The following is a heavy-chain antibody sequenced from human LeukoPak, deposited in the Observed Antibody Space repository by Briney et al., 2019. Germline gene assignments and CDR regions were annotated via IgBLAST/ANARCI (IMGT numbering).Heavy chain of an antibody. D-gene: IGHD3-22*01. CDR1: GGSISGYY. Sequence: PSETLSLTCTVSGGSISGYYWSWIRQPPGKGLEWIGYIYYSGSTNYNPSLKSRVTISVDTSKNQFSLKLSSVTAADTAVYYCASLQTYYYDRWSGGYFDYWGQGTLVTVSS. V-gene: IGHV4-59*08. J-gene: IGHJ4*02. CDR3: ASLQTYYYDRWSGGYFDY. CDR2: IYYSGST.